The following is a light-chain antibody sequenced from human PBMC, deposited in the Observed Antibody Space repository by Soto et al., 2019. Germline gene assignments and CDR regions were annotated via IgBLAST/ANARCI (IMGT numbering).Light chain of an antibody. J-gene: IGLJ3*02. CDR3: QSYDASLGGSV. CDR2: RDN. Sequence: QSVLTQPPSVPGAPGQRVTISCTGSDSNIGAGYDVHWYQQLPGTAPKVLIERDNNRASGVPDRFSGSKSGTSGSLAITGLQAEDEADYYCQSYDASLGGSVFGGGTKVTVL. CDR1: DSNIGAGYD. V-gene: IGLV1-40*01.